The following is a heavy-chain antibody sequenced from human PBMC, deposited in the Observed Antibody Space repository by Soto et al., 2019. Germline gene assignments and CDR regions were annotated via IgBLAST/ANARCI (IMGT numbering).Heavy chain of an antibody. CDR2: INHSGST. J-gene: IGHJ5*02. D-gene: IGHD3-3*01. CDR3: ARERGFGVVITYNWFDP. CDR1: GGSFSGYY. V-gene: IGHV4-34*01. Sequence: TSETLSLTCAVYGGSFSGYYWSWIRQPPGKGLEWIGEINHSGSTNYNPSLKSRVTISVDTSKNQFSLKLSSVTAADTAVYYCARERGFGVVITYNWFDPWGQGTLVTVSS.